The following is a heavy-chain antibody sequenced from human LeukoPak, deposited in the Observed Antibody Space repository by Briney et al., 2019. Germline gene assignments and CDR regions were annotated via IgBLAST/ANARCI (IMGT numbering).Heavy chain of an antibody. CDR3: ARRVTSNCFDP. J-gene: IGHJ5*02. V-gene: IGHV4-59*08. CDR2: MHYSGSS. CDR1: GDSISSYY. D-gene: IGHD2-21*02. Sequence: PSETLSLTCTVSGDSISSYYWSWIRQPPGKGLEWIGYMHYSGSSNYNPSLKGRVTTSVDTSQNQFSLKLRSVTAADTAVYYCARRVTSNCFDPWGQGTLVTVTS.